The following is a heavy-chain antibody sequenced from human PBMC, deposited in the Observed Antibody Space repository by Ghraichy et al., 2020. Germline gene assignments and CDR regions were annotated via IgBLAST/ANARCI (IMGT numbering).Heavy chain of an antibody. V-gene: IGHV3-64D*06. Sequence: GGSLRLSCSASGFIFSSYAMHWVRQAPGKGLEYVSAITSNGGSTYYADSVKGRLTISRDNSKNTLYLQMSSLSAEDTAVYYCVKDPDIVAVGTADVFDIWGQGTMVTVSS. D-gene: IGHD6-13*01. CDR1: GFIFSSYA. CDR2: ITSNGGST. J-gene: IGHJ3*02. CDR3: VKDPDIVAVGTADVFDI.